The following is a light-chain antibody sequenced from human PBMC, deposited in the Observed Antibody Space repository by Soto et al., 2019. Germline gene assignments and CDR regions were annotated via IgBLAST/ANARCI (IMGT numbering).Light chain of an antibody. CDR2: RTY. V-gene: IGLV1-47*01. J-gene: IGLJ1*01. CDR1: SSNIGSNY. Sequence: QLVLTQPPSASGTPGQRVTISCSGSSSNIGSNYVYWHQQLPGTAPKLLIYRTYQRPSGVPDRFSGSKSGTSASLAISGLRSEDEADYYCAAWDDTLSAYVFGVGTKLTVL. CDR3: AAWDDTLSAYV.